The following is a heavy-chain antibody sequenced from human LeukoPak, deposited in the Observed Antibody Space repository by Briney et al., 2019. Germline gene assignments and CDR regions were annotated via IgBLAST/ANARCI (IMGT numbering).Heavy chain of an antibody. J-gene: IGHJ5*02. CDR3: ARGSYYGLTQYNWFDP. Sequence: KASETLSLTCTVSGGSISSSTFYWGWIRQPPGKGLEWIGEINHSGSTNYNPSLKSRVTISVDTSKNQFSLKLSSVTAADTAVYYCARGSYYGLTQYNWFDPWGQGTLVTVSS. D-gene: IGHD3-10*01. CDR1: GGSISSSTFY. CDR2: INHSGST. V-gene: IGHV4-39*07.